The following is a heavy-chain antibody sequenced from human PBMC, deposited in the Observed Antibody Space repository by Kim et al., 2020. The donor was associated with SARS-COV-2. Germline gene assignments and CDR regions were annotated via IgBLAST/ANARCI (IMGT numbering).Heavy chain of an antibody. CDR2: IYYSGST. Sequence: SETLSLTCTVSGGSISSYYWSWIRQPPGKGLEWIGYIYYSGSTNYNPSLKSRVTISVDTSKNQFSLKLSSVTAADTAVYYCARGEYSSSYKYGMDVWGQGTTVTVSS. D-gene: IGHD6-6*01. J-gene: IGHJ6*02. V-gene: IGHV4-59*08. CDR3: ARGEYSSSYKYGMDV. CDR1: GGSISSYY.